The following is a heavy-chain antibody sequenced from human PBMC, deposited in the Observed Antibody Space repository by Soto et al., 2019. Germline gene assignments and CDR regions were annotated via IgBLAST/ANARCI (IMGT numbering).Heavy chain of an antibody. V-gene: IGHV3-11*06. CDR2: ISPKSTYT. CDR3: ARGGGGGLFEH. J-gene: IGHJ4*02. D-gene: IGHD2-21*01. CDR1: GFPVSDYY. Sequence: GGSLRLSCATSGFPVSDYYMSWIRQAPGKGLEWLSHISPKSTYTNYADSVKGRFTISRDHTKSSLFLQMNSLGVEDTAVYYCARGGGGGLFEHWGQGVLVTVSS.